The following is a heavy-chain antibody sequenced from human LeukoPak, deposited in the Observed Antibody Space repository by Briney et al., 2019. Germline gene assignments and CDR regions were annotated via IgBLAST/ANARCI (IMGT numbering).Heavy chain of an antibody. CDR3: ARDSYSSSRNDY. V-gene: IGHV3-48*01. CDR1: GFTFSDYS. Sequence: GGSLRLSCTASGFTFSDYSMNWVRQAPGKGLEWVSNISRGSRTIYYSDSVKGRFTISRDNAKNSLYLQMNSLRTEDTAVYYCARDSYSSSRNDYWGQGTLVTVSS. CDR2: ISRGSRTI. D-gene: IGHD6-13*01. J-gene: IGHJ4*02.